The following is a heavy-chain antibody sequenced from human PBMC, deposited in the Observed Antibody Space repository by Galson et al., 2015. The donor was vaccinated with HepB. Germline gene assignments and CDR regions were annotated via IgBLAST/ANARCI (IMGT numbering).Heavy chain of an antibody. CDR2: ISYDGSNK. J-gene: IGHJ6*03. Sequence: SLRLSCAASGFTFSSYAMHWVRQAPGKGLEWVAVISYDGSNKYYADSVKGRFTISRDNSKNTLYLQMNSLRAEDTAVYYCARDPTVGDDYSTYYYHYYMDVWGKGTTVTVSS. V-gene: IGHV3-30-3*01. D-gene: IGHD4-11*01. CDR1: GFTFSSYA. CDR3: ARDPTVGDDYSTYYYHYYMDV.